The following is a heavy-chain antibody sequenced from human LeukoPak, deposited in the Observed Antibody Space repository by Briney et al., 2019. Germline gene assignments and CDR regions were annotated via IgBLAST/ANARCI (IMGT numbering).Heavy chain of an antibody. CDR3: ARHGHPSGPDAFDI. CDR1: GGSISSSSYY. V-gene: IGHV4-39*01. CDR2: IYYSGST. Sequence: SETLSLTCTVSGGSISSSSYYWGWIRQPPGKGLEWIGSIYYSGSTYYNPSLKSRVTISVDTSKNQFSLKLSSVTAADTAVCYCARHGHPSGPDAFDIWGQGTMVTVSS. D-gene: IGHD3-3*01. J-gene: IGHJ3*02.